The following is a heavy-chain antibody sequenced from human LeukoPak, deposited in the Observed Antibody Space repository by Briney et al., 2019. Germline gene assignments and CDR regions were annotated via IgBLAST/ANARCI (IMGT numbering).Heavy chain of an antibody. D-gene: IGHD3-3*01. CDR3: ARQYYDFWSGPRDYFDY. J-gene: IGHJ4*02. Sequence: PSETLSLTCTVSGGSISSSSYYWGWIRQPPGKGLEWIGSIYYSGSTYYNPSLKSRVTISVDTSKNQFSLKLSSVTAADTAVYYCARQYYDFWSGPRDYFDYWGQGTLVTVSS. V-gene: IGHV4-39*07. CDR1: GGSISSSSYY. CDR2: IYYSGST.